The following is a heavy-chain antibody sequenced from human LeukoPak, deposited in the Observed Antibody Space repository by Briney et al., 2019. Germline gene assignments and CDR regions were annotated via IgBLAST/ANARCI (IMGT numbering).Heavy chain of an antibody. D-gene: IGHD1/OR15-1a*01. J-gene: IGHJ4*02. V-gene: IGHV1-2*02. CDR3: ARDNNADQRFDY. CDR2: INPNSGGT. Sequence: ASVKVSCKASGYTFTGYYMHWVRQAPGQGLEWMGWINPNSGGTNYAQKFQGRVTMTRDTSISTAYMELSRLRSEDTAVYYCARDNNADQRFDYWGQGTLVTVSS. CDR1: GYTFTGYY.